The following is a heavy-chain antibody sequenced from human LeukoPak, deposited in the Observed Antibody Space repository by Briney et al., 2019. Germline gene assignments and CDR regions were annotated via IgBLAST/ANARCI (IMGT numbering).Heavy chain of an antibody. Sequence: PSETLSLTCAVYGGSFSGYYWSWIRQPPGKGLEWIGEINHSGSTNYNPSLKSRVTISVDTSKNQFSLKLSSVTAADTAVYYCARDASDGRIDYWGQGTLVTVSS. CDR2: INHSGST. CDR3: ARDASDGRIDY. J-gene: IGHJ4*02. CDR1: GGSFSGYY. D-gene: IGHD1-14*01. V-gene: IGHV4-34*01.